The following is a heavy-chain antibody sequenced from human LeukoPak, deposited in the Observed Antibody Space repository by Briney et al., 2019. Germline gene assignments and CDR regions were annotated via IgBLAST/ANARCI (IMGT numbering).Heavy chain of an antibody. CDR2: ISGSGGST. V-gene: IGHV3-23*01. Sequence: HPGGSLRLSCAASGFTFSSYAMSWVRQAPGKGLEWVSAISGSGGSTYYADSVKGRFTISRDNSKNTLYLQMNSLRAEDTAVYYCARNRESEWLRFPLGYWGQGTLVTVSS. J-gene: IGHJ4*02. CDR1: GFTFSSYA. CDR3: ARNRESEWLRFPLGY. D-gene: IGHD5-12*01.